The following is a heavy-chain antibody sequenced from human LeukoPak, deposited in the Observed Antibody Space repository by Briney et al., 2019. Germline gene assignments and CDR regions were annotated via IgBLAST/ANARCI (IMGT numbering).Heavy chain of an antibody. CDR3: AREGYYGSGSPPSLYFDY. V-gene: IGHV3-30-3*01. Sequence: GGSLRLSCAASGFTFRNYVIHWVRQAPGKGLEWVAVTSSDLNVRLYADSVKGRFTISRDNSRSTLYLQMNSLRPEDTAIYYCAREGYYGSGSPPSLYFDYWGQGTLVTVSS. CDR2: TSSDLNVR. J-gene: IGHJ4*02. D-gene: IGHD3-10*01. CDR1: GFTFRNYV.